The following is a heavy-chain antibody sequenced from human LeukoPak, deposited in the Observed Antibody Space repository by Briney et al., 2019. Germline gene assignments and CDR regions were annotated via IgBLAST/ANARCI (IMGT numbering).Heavy chain of an antibody. CDR2: ISAYNGNT. Sequence: ASVKVSCKASGYTFTSYGISWVRQAPGQGLEWMGWISAYNGNTNYAQKLQGRVTMTTDTSTSTAYMELRSLRSDDTAVYYCARGLLRDTYYYYYYGMDDWGQGTTVTVSS. CDR1: GYTFTSYG. CDR3: ARGLLRDTYYYYYYGMDD. D-gene: IGHD5-24*01. J-gene: IGHJ6*02. V-gene: IGHV1-18*01.